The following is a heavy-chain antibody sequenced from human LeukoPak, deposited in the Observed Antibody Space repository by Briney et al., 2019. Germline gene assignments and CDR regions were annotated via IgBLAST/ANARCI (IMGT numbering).Heavy chain of an antibody. D-gene: IGHD6-13*01. V-gene: IGHV3-23*01. Sequence: PGGSLRLSCAASGFTFSSYAMSWVRQAPGKGLEWVSAISGSGGSTYYADSVKGLFTISRDNSKNTLYLQMNSLRAEDTAVYYCAKVHRGIAAAGENYWGQGTLVTVSS. J-gene: IGHJ4*02. CDR1: GFTFSSYA. CDR2: ISGSGGST. CDR3: AKVHRGIAAAGENY.